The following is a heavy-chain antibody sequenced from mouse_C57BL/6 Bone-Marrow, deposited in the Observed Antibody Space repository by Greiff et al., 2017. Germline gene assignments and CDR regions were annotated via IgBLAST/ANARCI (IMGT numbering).Heavy chain of an antibody. D-gene: IGHD2-1*01. CDR2: IDPENGDT. CDR1: GFNIKDDY. V-gene: IGHV14-4*01. J-gene: IGHJ2*01. Sequence: VQLQQSGAELVRPGASVKLSCTASGFNIKDDYMHWVKQRPEQGLELIGWIDPENGDTEYASKFQGKATITADTSSNTAYLQLSSLTSEDTAVYYCTTLYYGNYDYFDYWGQGTTLTVSS. CDR3: TTLYYGNYDYFDY.